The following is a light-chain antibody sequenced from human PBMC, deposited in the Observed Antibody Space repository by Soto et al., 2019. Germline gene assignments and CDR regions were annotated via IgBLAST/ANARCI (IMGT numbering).Light chain of an antibody. V-gene: IGKV3-20*01. CDR3: QQYGNGAYT. CDR1: QSVTYNI. J-gene: IGKJ2*01. CDR2: AAS. Sequence: EIVLTQSPGTLSLSPGDRVTLSCRASQSVTYNIFAWFQQTPGQAPRLLIHAASTRAVGIPVRFSGGGSGTDFTLAISSLEPEDFAVYFCQQYGNGAYTFGQGTKLDIK.